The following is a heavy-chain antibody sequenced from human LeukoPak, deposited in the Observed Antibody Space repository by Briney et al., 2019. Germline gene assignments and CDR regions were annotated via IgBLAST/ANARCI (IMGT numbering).Heavy chain of an antibody. CDR1: GGSFRGYY. J-gene: IGHJ4*02. V-gene: IGHV4-34*01. CDR3: SRGDYFDY. CDR2: INHSGST. Sequence: SETLSLTCAVYGGSFRGYYWSWIRQPPGKGLEWIEEINHSGSTNYNPSLKSRVTISVDTSKNQFSLKLSSVTAADTAVYYCSRGDYFDYWGQGTLVTVSS.